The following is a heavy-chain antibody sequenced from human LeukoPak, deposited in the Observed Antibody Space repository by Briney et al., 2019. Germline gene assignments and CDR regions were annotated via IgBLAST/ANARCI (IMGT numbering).Heavy chain of an antibody. CDR3: ARYIPTYSGSCSEGLDY. J-gene: IGHJ4*02. CDR1: GYIFINYW. Sequence: GASLKISCKGSGYIFINYWIGWVRQLPGKGLEWMGIIYPGDSDTRYSPSFQGQVTISADKSISTAYLQWRSLKASDTAMYYCARYIPTYSGSCSEGLDYWGQGTLVTVSS. D-gene: IGHD1-26*01. V-gene: IGHV5-51*01. CDR2: IYPGDSDT.